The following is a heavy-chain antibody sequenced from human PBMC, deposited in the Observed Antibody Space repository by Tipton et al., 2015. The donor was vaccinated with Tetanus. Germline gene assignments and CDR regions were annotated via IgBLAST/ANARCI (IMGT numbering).Heavy chain of an antibody. CDR1: GGSISSGDYY. V-gene: IGHV4-30-4*02. CDR3: AGEGNTVTTYNWFDP. Sequence: TLSLTCTVSGGSISSGDYYWSWIRQPPGKGLEWIGYIYYSGSTYYNPSLKSRVTISVDTSKNQFSLKLSSVTAADTAVYYCAGEGNTVTTYNWFDPWGQGTLVPVSS. J-gene: IGHJ5*02. CDR2: IYYSGST. D-gene: IGHD4-17*01.